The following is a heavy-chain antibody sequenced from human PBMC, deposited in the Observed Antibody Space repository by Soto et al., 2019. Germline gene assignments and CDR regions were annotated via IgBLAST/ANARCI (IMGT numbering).Heavy chain of an antibody. CDR1: GGSISSSSYY. Sequence: ETLSLTCTVSGGSISSSSYYWGWIRQPPGKGLEWIGSIYYSGSTYYNPSLKSRVTISVDTSKNQFSLKLSSVTAADTAVYYCAEIYGMDVWGQGTTVTVSS. J-gene: IGHJ6*02. V-gene: IGHV4-39*01. CDR2: IYYSGST. CDR3: AEIYGMDV.